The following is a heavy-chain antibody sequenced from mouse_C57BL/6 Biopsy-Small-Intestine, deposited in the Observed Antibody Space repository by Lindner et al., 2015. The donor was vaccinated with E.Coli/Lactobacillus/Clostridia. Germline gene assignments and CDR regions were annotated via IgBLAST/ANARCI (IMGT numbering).Heavy chain of an antibody. CDR1: GYTFTSYG. CDR3: ARYPFYSSNYGGYAMDY. CDR2: IYPRSGNT. D-gene: IGHD2-5*01. Sequence: VQLQESGAELARPGASVKLSCKASGYTFTSYGISWVKQRTGQGLEWVGEIYPRSGNTNYNQKFKDKATLTVDKSSSTAYMQLSSLTSEDSAVYFCARYPFYSSNYGGYAMDYWGQGTSVTVSS. J-gene: IGHJ4*01. V-gene: IGHV1-81*01.